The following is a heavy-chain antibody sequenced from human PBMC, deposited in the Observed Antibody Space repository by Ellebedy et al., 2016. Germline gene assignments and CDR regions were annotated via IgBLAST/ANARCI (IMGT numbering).Heavy chain of an antibody. CDR3: ASALEQWLASYYMDV. Sequence: GESLKISCAASGFIFSNYGMHWVRQAPGKGLEWVAVISYDGSNKYYADSAKGRFTISRDNSKNTLYLQMNSLRAEDTAVYYCASALEQWLASYYMDVWGKGTTVTVSS. J-gene: IGHJ6*03. V-gene: IGHV3-30*03. CDR1: GFIFSNYG. D-gene: IGHD6-19*01. CDR2: ISYDGSNK.